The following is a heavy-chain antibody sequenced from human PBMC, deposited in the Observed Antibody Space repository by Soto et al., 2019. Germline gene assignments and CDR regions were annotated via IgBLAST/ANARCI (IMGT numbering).Heavy chain of an antibody. CDR1: GFTFSTYA. J-gene: IGHJ4*02. D-gene: IGHD6-13*01. V-gene: IGHV3-23*01. Sequence: LRLSCAASGFTFSTYAMSWVRQAPGKGLEWVSGMSDSGGRTYYADSVKGRFTISRDNSKNTLYLQMNSLRAEDTALYYCVKSYSSNWYDYFDYWGQGTLVTVSS. CDR3: VKSYSSNWYDYFDY. CDR2: MSDSGGRT.